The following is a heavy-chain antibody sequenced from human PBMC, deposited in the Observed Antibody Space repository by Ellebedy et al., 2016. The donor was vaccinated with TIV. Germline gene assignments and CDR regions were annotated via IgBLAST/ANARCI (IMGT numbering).Heavy chain of an antibody. V-gene: IGHV3-48*02. CDR3: ARAPITMVRGVITHYYYYGTDV. Sequence: GESLKISXAASGFTFSSYSMNWVRQAPGKGLEWVSYISSSSSTIYYADSVKGRFTISRDNAKNSLYLQMNSLRDEDTAVYYCARAPITMVRGVITHYYYYGTDVWGQGTTVTVSS. J-gene: IGHJ6*02. CDR2: ISSSSSTI. D-gene: IGHD3-10*01. CDR1: GFTFSSYS.